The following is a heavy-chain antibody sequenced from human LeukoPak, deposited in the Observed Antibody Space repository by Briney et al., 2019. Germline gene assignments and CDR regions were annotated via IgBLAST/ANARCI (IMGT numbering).Heavy chain of an antibody. CDR2: IRSKAYGGTT. CDR3: TRDLCGSTSCYAPFDY. D-gene: IGHD2-2*01. CDR1: GFTFGDYA. Sequence: AGGSLRLSCTASGFTFGDYAMSWVRQAPGKGLEWVAFIRSKAYGGTTEYAASVKGRFTISRDDSKSIAYLQMNSLKTEDTAVYYCTRDLCGSTSCYAPFDYWGQGTLVTVSS. J-gene: IGHJ4*02. V-gene: IGHV3-49*04.